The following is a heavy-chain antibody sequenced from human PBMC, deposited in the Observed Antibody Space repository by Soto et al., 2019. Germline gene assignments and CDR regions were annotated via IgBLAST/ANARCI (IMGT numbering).Heavy chain of an antibody. J-gene: IGHJ5*02. Sequence: ASVKVSCKASGYRFTTQPIHWVRQAPGQGLEWMGGIDSGDGDINYAQKFQGRVTMTEDTSTDTAYMELSSLRSEDTAVYYCATVGNCTNGVCSAGIWFDPWGQGTLVTVSS. CDR1: GYRFTTQP. CDR2: IDSGDGDI. V-gene: IGHV1-24*01. CDR3: ATVGNCTNGVCSAGIWFDP. D-gene: IGHD2-8*01.